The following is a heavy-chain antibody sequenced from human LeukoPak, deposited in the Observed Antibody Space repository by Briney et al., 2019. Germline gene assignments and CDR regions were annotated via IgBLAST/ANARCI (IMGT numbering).Heavy chain of an antibody. CDR3: ARGGSSSLLFNWFDP. D-gene: IGHD6-6*01. CDR2: INSDGSST. J-gene: IGHJ5*02. CDR1: GFTFSSYW. Sequence: PGGSLRLSCAASGFTFSSYWMHWVRQAPGKGLVWVSRINSDGSSTSYADSVKGRFTISRDNAKNTLYLQMNSLRAEDTAVYYCARGGSSSLLFNWFDPWGQGTLVTVSP. V-gene: IGHV3-74*01.